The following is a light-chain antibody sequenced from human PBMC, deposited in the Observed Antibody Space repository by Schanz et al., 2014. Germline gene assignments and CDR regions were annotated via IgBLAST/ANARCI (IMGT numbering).Light chain of an antibody. J-gene: IGLJ1*01. CDR1: SSDVGTYDY. CDR2: DVN. V-gene: IGLV2-8*01. Sequence: QAALTQPPSASGSPGQSVTISCTGTSSDVGTYDYVSWYQHHPCKAPKLMIFDVNKRPSGVPDRFSGSKSGSTASLTVSGLQDEDEADYYCSSYAGSNNYVFGTGTKVTVL. CDR3: SSYAGSNNYV.